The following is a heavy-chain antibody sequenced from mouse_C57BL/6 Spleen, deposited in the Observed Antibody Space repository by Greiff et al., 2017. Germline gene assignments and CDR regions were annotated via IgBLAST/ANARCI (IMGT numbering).Heavy chain of an antibody. D-gene: IGHD2-5*01. CDR2: IYPGSGST. Sequence: QVQLQQPGAELVKPGASVKMSCKASGYTFTSYWITWVKQRPGQGLEWIGDIYPGSGSTNYNEKFKSKATLTVDTSSSTAYMQLSILTSEDSAVYYCARCYINPWYFDVWGTGTTVTVSS. J-gene: IGHJ1*03. CDR3: ARCYINPWYFDV. CDR1: GYTFTSYW. V-gene: IGHV1-55*01.